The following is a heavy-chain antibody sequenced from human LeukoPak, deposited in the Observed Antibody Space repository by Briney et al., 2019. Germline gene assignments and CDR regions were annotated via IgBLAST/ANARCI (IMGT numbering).Heavy chain of an antibody. CDR2: ISSSGDHT. D-gene: IGHD6-19*01. J-gene: IGHJ4*02. V-gene: IGHV3-23*01. Sequence: GGSLRLSCAAAGFTFARNSMSWASQPPGKGLEWVSGISSSGDHTYYTDSVRGRFTVSRDNSRNTLYLQMHSLRGDDTALYYCVKGIAVAEIWGQGIQVTVSS. CDR3: VKGIAVAEI. CDR1: GFTFARNS.